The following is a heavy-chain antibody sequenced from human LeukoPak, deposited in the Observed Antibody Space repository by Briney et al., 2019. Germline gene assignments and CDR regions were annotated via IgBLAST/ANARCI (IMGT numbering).Heavy chain of an antibody. CDR2: ISYDGGNK. CDR1: GFTFSSYG. J-gene: IGHJ6*02. Sequence: GGSLRLSCAASGFTFSSYGMHWVRQAPGKGLEWVAVISYDGGNKYYADSVKGRFTISRDNSKNTLYLQMNSLRAEDTAVYYCAKDLRTMIVVVGMDVWGQGTTVTVSS. CDR3: AKDLRTMIVVVGMDV. V-gene: IGHV3-30*18. D-gene: IGHD3-22*01.